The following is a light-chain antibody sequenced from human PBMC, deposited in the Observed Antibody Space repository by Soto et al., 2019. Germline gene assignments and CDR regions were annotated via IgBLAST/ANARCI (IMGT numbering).Light chain of an antibody. CDR1: SSNIGTNT. V-gene: IGLV1-44*01. Sequence: QAVVTQPPSASGTPGQRVTISCSGSSSNIGTNTVNWYQQLPGTAPKLLIYSNNQRPSGVPDRFSGSKSGTSASLALSGLQSADEADYYCAAWDDSLDGRVFGGGTKLTVL. CDR3: AAWDDSLDGRV. CDR2: SNN. J-gene: IGLJ3*02.